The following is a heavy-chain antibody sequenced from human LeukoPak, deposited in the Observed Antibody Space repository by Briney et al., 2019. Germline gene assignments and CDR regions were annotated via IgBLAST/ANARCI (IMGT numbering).Heavy chain of an antibody. J-gene: IGHJ4*02. CDR1: GYTFTSYY. V-gene: IGHV1-46*01. CDR2: INPSGGST. CDR3: ARFAVHRRIAVDGQFGLDY. Sequence: ASVKVSCTASGYTFTSYYMHWVRQAPGQGLEWMGIINPSGGSTNYAQKFQGRVTMTRDTSTSTVYMELSSLRSEDTAVYYCARFAVHRRIAVDGQFGLDYWGQGTLVTVSS. D-gene: IGHD6-19*01.